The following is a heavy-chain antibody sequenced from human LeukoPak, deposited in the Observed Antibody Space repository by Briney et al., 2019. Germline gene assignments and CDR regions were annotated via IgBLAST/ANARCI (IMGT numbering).Heavy chain of an antibody. J-gene: IGHJ4*02. CDR2: IYYSGST. V-gene: IGHV4-61*01. Sequence: PSETLSLTCTVSGGSISSGSYYWGWIRQPPGKGLEWIGYIYYSGSTNYNPSLKSRVTISVDTSKNQFSLKLSSVTAADTAVYYCASSAENYYGSGSYSYYFDYWGQGTLVTVSS. D-gene: IGHD3-10*01. CDR3: ASSAENYYGSGSYSYYFDY. CDR1: GGSISSGSYY.